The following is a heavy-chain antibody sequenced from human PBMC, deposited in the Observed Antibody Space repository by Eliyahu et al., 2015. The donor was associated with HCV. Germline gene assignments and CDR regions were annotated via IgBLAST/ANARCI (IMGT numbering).Heavy chain of an antibody. CDR2: ISYDSTNQ. J-gene: IGHJ4*02. CDR1: GFTFATYG. V-gene: IGHV3-30*18. Sequence: QVQLVESGGGVVQPGRSLRLSCVXSGFTFATYGIHWVRQAPGXGLEWVXVISYDSTNQKYAHFAXGRFTISRDNSRNXLYXHMNSLXPEDTAIYYCAKEGRPAKMDSWGQGTLVTVSS. D-gene: IGHD4/OR15-4a*01. CDR3: AKEGRPAKMDS.